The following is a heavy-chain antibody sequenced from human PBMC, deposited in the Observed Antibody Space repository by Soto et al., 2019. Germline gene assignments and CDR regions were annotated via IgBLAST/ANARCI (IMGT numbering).Heavy chain of an antibody. CDR1: GFTFSNAW. V-gene: IGHV3-15*01. CDR2: IKSKTDGGTT. CDR3: TTGYCSGGSCPDYDAFDI. D-gene: IGHD2-15*01. J-gene: IGHJ3*02. Sequence: GGSLRLSCAASGFTFSNAWMSWVRQAPGKGLEWVGRIKSKTDGGTTDYAAPVKGRFTISRDDSKNTLYLQMNSLKTEDTAVYYCTTGYCSGGSCPDYDAFDICGQGTMVTVSS.